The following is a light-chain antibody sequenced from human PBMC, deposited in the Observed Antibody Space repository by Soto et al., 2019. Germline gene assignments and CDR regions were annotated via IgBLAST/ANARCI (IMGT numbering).Light chain of an antibody. CDR1: RSVLYSSNNKNY. V-gene: IGKV4-1*01. CDR2: WAS. Sequence: DIVMTQSPDSLAVSLGERATINCKSSRSVLYSSNNKNYLAWYQQKPGQPPKLLIYWASTRESGVPDRFSGSGSGTDFILTISSLQAEDVAVYYCQQYYSTSYTFGQGTKLEIK. J-gene: IGKJ2*01. CDR3: QQYYSTSYT.